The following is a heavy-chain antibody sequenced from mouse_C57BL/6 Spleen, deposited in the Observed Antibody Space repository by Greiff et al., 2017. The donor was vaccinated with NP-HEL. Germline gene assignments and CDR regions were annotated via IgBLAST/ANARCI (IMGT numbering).Heavy chain of an antibody. J-gene: IGHJ2*01. CDR1: GFTFSSYG. V-gene: IGHV5-6*01. CDR2: ISSGGSYT. D-gene: IGHD2-4*01. Sequence: EVKLMESGGDLVKPGGSLKLSCAASGFTFSSYGMSWVRQTPDKRLEWVATISSGGSYTYYPDSVKGRFTISRDNAKNTLYLQMSSLKSEDTAMYYCARPSYYDYKDFDYWGQGTTLTVSS. CDR3: ARPSYYDYKDFDY.